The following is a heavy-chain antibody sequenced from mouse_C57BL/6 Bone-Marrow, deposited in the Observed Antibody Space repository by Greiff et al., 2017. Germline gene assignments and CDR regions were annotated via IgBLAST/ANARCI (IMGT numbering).Heavy chain of an antibody. J-gene: IGHJ3*01. CDR2: IHPNSGST. Sequence: QVQLQQPGAELVKPGASVKLSCKASGYTFTSYWMHWVKQRPGQGLEWIGMIHPNSGSTNYNEKFKSKATLTVDKSSSTAYMQLSSLTSEDSAVYYCAIPLCSNYPFAYWGQGTLVTVSA. CDR3: AIPLCSNYPFAY. CDR1: GYTFTSYW. D-gene: IGHD2-5*01. V-gene: IGHV1-64*01.